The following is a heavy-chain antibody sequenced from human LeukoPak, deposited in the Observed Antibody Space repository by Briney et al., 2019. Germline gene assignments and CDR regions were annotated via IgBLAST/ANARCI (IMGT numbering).Heavy chain of an antibody. Sequence: SLRLSCAASGFTFSDYYMSWIRQAPGKGLEWVGFIRSKAYGGTTEYAASVKGRFTISRDDSKSIAYLQMNSLKTEDTAVYYCTRDGFWSGYPYYFDYWGQGTLVTVSS. J-gene: IGHJ4*02. CDR1: GFTFSDYY. CDR3: TRDGFWSGYPYYFDY. V-gene: IGHV3-49*03. CDR2: IRSKAYGGTT. D-gene: IGHD3-3*01.